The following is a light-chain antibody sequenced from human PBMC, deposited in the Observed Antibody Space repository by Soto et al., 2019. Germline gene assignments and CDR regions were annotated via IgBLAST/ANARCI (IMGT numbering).Light chain of an antibody. Sequence: EMLLTQSPGTLSLSPGERATLSCRASQSFSKNYLGWYQQKPGQAPRLLIYGASTRATGIPDRFSGSGSGTDFTLSISRLEPEDFAVYYCQQYGSSPPITFGQGTRLEIK. J-gene: IGKJ5*01. CDR2: GAS. V-gene: IGKV3-20*01. CDR1: QSFSKNY. CDR3: QQYGSSPPIT.